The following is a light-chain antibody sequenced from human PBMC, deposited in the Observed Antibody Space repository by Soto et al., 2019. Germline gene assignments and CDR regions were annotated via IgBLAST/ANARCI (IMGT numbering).Light chain of an antibody. J-gene: IGKJ1*01. CDR2: DAS. CDR3: QQRSNWPPWT. V-gene: IGKV3-11*01. CDR1: QSVSSY. Sequence: EIVLTQSAATLSLSPGERATLSCRASQSVSSYLAWYQQKPGQAPRLLIYDASNRATGIPARFSGSGSGTDFTLTISSLEPEDFAVYYCQQRSNWPPWTFGPGTKVEIK.